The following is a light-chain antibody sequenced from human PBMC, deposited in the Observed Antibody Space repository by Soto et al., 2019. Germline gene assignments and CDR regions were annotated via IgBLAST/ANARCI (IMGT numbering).Light chain of an antibody. J-gene: IGKJ1*01. CDR1: QSISGTF. Sequence: EIVLTQSPGTLSLSPGERATLSCRAGQSISGTFLAWYQHKPGQAPRVLIYGATRRATGIPDRFSGSGSGKDYTLTISSLGPGDLALYYCDQYDSGWIFGQGNKVEMK. CDR3: DQYDSGWI. CDR2: GAT. V-gene: IGKV3-20*01.